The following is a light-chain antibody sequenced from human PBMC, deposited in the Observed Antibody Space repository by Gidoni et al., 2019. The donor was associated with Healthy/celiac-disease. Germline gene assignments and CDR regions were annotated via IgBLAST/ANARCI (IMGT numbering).Light chain of an antibody. V-gene: IGKV3-20*01. CDR3: QQYGSSPYT. J-gene: IGKJ2*01. Sequence: DIVLTQSPGTLSLSPGERATLSCSASQSVSSSYLAWYQQKPGQAPRLLIYGASSRATGIPDRFSGSGSGTDFTLTISRLEPEDFAVYYWQQYGSSPYTFGQGTKLEIK. CDR2: GAS. CDR1: QSVSSSY.